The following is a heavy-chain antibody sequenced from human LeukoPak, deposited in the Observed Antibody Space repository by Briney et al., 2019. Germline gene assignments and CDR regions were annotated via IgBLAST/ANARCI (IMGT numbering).Heavy chain of an antibody. Sequence: ASVKVSCKASGYTFTSYAMHWVRQAPGQRLEWMGWINAGNGNTKYSQKFQGRVTITRDTSASTAYMELSSLRSEDTAVYYCARGRAPMVRGVTVYYGMDVWGQGTTVTVSS. V-gene: IGHV1-3*01. D-gene: IGHD3-10*01. CDR3: ARGRAPMVRGVTVYYGMDV. CDR1: GYTFTSYA. CDR2: INAGNGNT. J-gene: IGHJ6*02.